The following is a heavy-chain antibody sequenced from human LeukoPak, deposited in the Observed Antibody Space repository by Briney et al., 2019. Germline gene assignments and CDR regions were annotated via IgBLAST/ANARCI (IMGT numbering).Heavy chain of an antibody. CDR1: GFTFSSYA. CDR2: ISGSGGST. D-gene: IGHD2-15*01. CDR3: AKGRPNIVVVVAAADFDY. J-gene: IGHJ4*02. V-gene: IGHV3-23*01. Sequence: GGSLRLSCAASGFTFSSYAMSWVRQAPGKGLEWVSAISGSGGSTYYADSVKGRFTISRDNSKNTLYLQMNSLRAEDAAVYYCAKGRPNIVVVVAAADFDYWGQGTLVTVSS.